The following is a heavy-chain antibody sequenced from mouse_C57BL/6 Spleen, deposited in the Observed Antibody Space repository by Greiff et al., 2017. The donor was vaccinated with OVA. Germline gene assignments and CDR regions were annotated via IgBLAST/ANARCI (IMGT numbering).Heavy chain of an antibody. Sequence: DVQLMASGGGLVKPGGSLKLSCAASGFTFSDYGMHWVRQAPEKGLEWVAYISSGSSTIYYADTVKGRFTISRDNAKNTLFLQMTSLRSEDTAMYYCATYGSSFAWFAYWGQGTLVTVSA. V-gene: IGHV5-17*01. J-gene: IGHJ3*01. CDR2: ISSGSSTI. CDR3: ATYGSSFAWFAY. D-gene: IGHD1-1*01. CDR1: GFTFSDYG.